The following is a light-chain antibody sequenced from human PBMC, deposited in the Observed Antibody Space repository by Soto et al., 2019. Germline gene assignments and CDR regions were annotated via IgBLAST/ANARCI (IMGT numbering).Light chain of an antibody. CDR3: VLYMGSGIGV. J-gene: IGLJ3*02. Sequence: QAVVTQEPSFSVSPGGTVTLTCGLSSGSVSTNYYPSWYQQTPGQAPRTLIYSTNTRSSGVPDRFSGSIRGNKAALTITGAQADDESDYYCVLYMGSGIGVFGGGTQLTVL. CDR2: STN. V-gene: IGLV8-61*01. CDR1: SGSVSTNYY.